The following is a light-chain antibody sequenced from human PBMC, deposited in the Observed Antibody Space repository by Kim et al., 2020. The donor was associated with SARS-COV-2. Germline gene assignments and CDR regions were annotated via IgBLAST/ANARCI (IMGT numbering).Light chain of an antibody. CDR2: AAS. Sequence: DTQMTQSPSSVSASVGDSVTITCRASQGINSRLAWYQQKPGTAPKLLLYAASSLQSGVPSRFSGSGSGTDFSLTISSLQPEDFAAYYCQQAYNFPYTFGGGTKVDIK. CDR3: QQAYNFPYT. J-gene: IGKJ2*01. CDR1: QGINSR. V-gene: IGKV1-12*01.